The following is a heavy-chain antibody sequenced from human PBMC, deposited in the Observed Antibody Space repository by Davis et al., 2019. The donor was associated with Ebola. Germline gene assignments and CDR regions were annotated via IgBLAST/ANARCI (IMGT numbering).Heavy chain of an antibody. Sequence: GESLKISCAASGFTFTTYSMNWVRQAPGKGLEWVSSISSTSSYIYYADSVKGRFTISRDNAKKSLYLQMNSLRAGDTAVYYCAREGSNNDVWSGYPYYYHYYGMDVWGKGTTVTVSP. CDR3: AREGSNNDVWSGYPYYYHYYGMDV. CDR1: GFTFTTYS. D-gene: IGHD3-3*01. V-gene: IGHV3-21*01. J-gene: IGHJ6*04. CDR2: ISSTSSYI.